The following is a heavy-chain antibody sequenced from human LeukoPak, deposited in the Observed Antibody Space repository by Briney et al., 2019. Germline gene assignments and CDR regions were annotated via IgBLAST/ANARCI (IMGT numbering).Heavy chain of an antibody. Sequence: SETLSLTCTVSGGSISSYYWSWIRQPAGKGLEWIGSIYYSGSTYYNPSLKSRVTISVDTSKNQFSLKLNSVTAADTAVYYCARETIDITVIVVVRMGDAFDIWGQGTVVTVSS. CDR3: ARETIDITVIVVVRMGDAFDI. CDR2: IYYSGST. J-gene: IGHJ3*02. D-gene: IGHD3-22*01. V-gene: IGHV4-4*07. CDR1: GGSISSYY.